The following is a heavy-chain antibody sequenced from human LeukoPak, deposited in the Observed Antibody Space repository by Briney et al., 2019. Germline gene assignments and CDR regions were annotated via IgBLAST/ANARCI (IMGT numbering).Heavy chain of an antibody. CDR2: IGAAGSTI. V-gene: IGHV3-48*01. J-gene: IGHJ4*02. Sequence: GGSLRLSCAASGFTFSSYSMNWVRQAPGKGLEWVSYIGAAGSTIYYADSVKGRFTISRDNAKNSLFLQMNSLRAEDTAVYYCARDSSTYAGPPDYWGQGTLVTVSS. CDR1: GFTFSSYS. D-gene: IGHD2-2*01. CDR3: ARDSSTYAGPPDY.